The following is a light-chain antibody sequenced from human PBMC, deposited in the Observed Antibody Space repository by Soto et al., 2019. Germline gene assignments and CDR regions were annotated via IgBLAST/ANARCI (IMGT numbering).Light chain of an antibody. CDR3: QQYGSSLIT. Sequence: EIELTQSAGTLSLSPGERATLSCKASQSISSTLLAWYQQKTGQAPRLLIYSSSIRATGIPDRFSGSGSGTDFTLTISRLEPEDFAVYYCQQYGSSLITFGQGTRLEIK. V-gene: IGKV3-20*01. CDR1: QSISSTL. J-gene: IGKJ5*01. CDR2: SSS.